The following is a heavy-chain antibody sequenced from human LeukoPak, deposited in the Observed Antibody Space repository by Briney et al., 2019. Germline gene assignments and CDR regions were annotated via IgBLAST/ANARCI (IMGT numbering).Heavy chain of an antibody. CDR1: GVSVTSYY. CDR3: ATTRGYSTNDAFDI. V-gene: IGHV4-59*02. Sequence: PSETLSLTCSVSGVSVTSYYWNWIRQSPGQGLEWIGYMYHTGTSDYNPSLQSRITISLDTPNNKVSLTLSSVTAADTAVYYCATTRGYSTNDAFDIWGQGTRVTVSS. J-gene: IGHJ3*02. D-gene: IGHD5-18*01. CDR2: MYHTGTS.